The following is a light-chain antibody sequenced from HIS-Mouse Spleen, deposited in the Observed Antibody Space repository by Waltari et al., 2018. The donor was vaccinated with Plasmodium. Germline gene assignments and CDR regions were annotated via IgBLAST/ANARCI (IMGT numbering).Light chain of an antibody. CDR1: QSISNY. J-gene: IGKJ1*01. CDR3: QQSYSTWT. V-gene: IGKV1-39*01. CDR2: AAS. Sequence: DIQITQSPSSLSSFVGDRVPIPCRASQSISNYLNWYQQKPGKAPKFLSYAASTLQSGVPSRFSGSGSGTDFTLTISSLQPEDFATYYCQQSYSTWTFGQGTKVEIK.